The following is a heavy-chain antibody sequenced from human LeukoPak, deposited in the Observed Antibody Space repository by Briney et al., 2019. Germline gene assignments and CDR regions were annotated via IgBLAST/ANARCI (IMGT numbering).Heavy chain of an antibody. CDR1: GGTFSSYA. V-gene: IGHV1-69*05. Sequence: ASVKVSCKASGGTFSSYAISWVRQAPGQGLEWMGGIIPIFGTANYAQKFQGRVTITTDESTSTAYMELSSLRSEDTAVYYCARVRRDINYFDYWGQGTLVTVSS. J-gene: IGHJ4*02. CDR2: IIPIFGTA. CDR3: ARVRRDINYFDY.